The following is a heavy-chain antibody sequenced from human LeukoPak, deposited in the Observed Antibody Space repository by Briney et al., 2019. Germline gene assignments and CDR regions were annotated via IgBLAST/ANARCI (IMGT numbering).Heavy chain of an antibody. D-gene: IGHD3-22*01. J-gene: IGHJ4*02. CDR2: ITNSGNSK. Sequence: GGSLRLSCAASEFTFSSYSMNWVRQAPGKGLEWVSYITNSGNSKSYADSVKGRFTISRDNTKNSLYLQMNGLRAEDTAVYYCARTGSSGYLTLDYWGQGILVTVSS. CDR1: EFTFSSYS. V-gene: IGHV3-48*01. CDR3: ARTGSSGYLTLDY.